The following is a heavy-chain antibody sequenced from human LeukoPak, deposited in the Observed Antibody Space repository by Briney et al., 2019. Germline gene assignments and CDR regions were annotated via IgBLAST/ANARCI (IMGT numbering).Heavy chain of an antibody. CDR1: GFTFSGYW. CDR2: IKQDGSEK. D-gene: IGHD2-2*01. J-gene: IGHJ6*02. Sequence: GGSLRLSCAASGFTFSGYWMSWVRQAPGKGREWVANIKQDGSEKYYVDSVKGRFTISRDNAKNSLYLQMNSLRAEDTAVYYCARDRIVVVPASLLDYYYYYGMDVWGQGTTVTVSS. V-gene: IGHV3-7*01. CDR3: ARDRIVVVPASLLDYYYYYGMDV.